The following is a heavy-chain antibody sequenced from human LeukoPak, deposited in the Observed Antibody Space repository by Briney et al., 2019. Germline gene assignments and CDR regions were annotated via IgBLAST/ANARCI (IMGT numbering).Heavy chain of an antibody. Sequence: GRSLRLSCAASGFTFSSYGMHWVRQAPGKGLEWVAVIWYDGSNKYYADSVKGRFTISRDNSKNTLYLQMNSLRAEDTAVYYCAREAVVVPAAIGYFQHWGQGTLVTVSS. J-gene: IGHJ1*01. CDR2: IWYDGSNK. D-gene: IGHD2-2*02. CDR1: GFTFSSYG. CDR3: AREAVVVPAAIGYFQH. V-gene: IGHV3-33*01.